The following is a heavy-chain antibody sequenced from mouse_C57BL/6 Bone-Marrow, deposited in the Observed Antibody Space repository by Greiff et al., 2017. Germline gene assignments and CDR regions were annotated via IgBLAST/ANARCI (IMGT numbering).Heavy chain of an antibody. V-gene: IGHV1-69*01. J-gene: IGHJ1*03. CDR3: ARDYGPV. Sequence: QVQLQQPGAELVMPGASVKLSCKASGYTFTSYWMHWVKQRPGQGLEWIGEIDPSDSYTNYNQKFKGKATLTVDKSSSTAYMQLSSLTSEDSAVYYCARDYGPVWGTGTTVTVSS. CDR2: IDPSDSYT. D-gene: IGHD2-4*01. CDR1: GYTFTSYW.